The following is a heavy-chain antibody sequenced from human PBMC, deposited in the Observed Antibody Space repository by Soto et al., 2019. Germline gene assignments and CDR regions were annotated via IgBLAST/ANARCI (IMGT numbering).Heavy chain of an antibody. V-gene: IGHV4-4*07. CDR3: ARSPAYGDFANLDT. Sequence: SETLSLTCTVSGDSVSKYYWNWIRQPAGKGLEWIGRIYTTRSPDDNPSLKSRVTLSVDTAKNQFSLKLNPTSVTAADTAVYYCARSPAYGDFANLDTWGRGTLVTVSS. CDR1: GDSVSKYY. J-gene: IGHJ5*02. CDR2: IYTTRSP. D-gene: IGHD4-17*01.